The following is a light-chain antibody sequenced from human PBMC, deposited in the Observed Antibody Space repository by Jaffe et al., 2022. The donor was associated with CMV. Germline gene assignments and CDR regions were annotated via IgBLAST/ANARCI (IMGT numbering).Light chain of an antibody. Sequence: DIQMTQSPSSLSASVGDRVTITCRASQSISTYLNWYQQKPGKAPKLLISSASSLQSGVPSRFSGGGSGTDFTLTISSLQPEDFATYYCQQSYSTPRTFGQGTKVEFK. CDR1: QSISTY. CDR2: SAS. CDR3: QQSYSTPRT. V-gene: IGKV1-39*01. J-gene: IGKJ1*01.